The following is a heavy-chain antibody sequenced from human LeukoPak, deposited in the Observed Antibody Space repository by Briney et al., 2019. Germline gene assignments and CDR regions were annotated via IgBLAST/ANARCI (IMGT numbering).Heavy chain of an antibody. Sequence: ASVKVSCKASGYTFTGYYMHWVRQAPGQGLEWMGWINPNSGGTNYAQKFQGRVTMTRDTSISTAYMDLSRLASDDTAVYYCAREVGSILNLKSWGQGTLVTVSS. D-gene: IGHD1-26*01. CDR3: AREVGSILNLKS. CDR2: INPNSGGT. J-gene: IGHJ5*02. CDR1: GYTFTGYY. V-gene: IGHV1-2*02.